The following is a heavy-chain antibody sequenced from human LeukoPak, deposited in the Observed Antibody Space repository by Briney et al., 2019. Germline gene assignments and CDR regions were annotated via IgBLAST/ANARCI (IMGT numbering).Heavy chain of an antibody. J-gene: IGHJ5*02. CDR3: ARFDSGTNWFDP. CDR1: GRSISNYY. CDR2: IYYSGST. Sequence: YPSETLSLTCTVSGRSISNYYWSWLRQPPGKGLEWIGYIYYSGSTTYNPSLKSRVTISVDTSNNQFSLRLTSVTAADTAVYYCARFDSGTNWFDPWGQGTLVTVSS. V-gene: IGHV4-59*01. D-gene: IGHD1-14*01.